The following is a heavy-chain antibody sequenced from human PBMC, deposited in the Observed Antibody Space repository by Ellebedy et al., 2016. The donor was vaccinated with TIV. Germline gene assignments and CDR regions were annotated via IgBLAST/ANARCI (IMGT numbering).Heavy chain of an antibody. CDR1: GFTFSSYS. D-gene: IGHD3-10*02. CDR2: ISSSSSSTI. V-gene: IGHV3-48*02. Sequence: GGSLRLSCAASGFTFSSYSMNWVRQAPGKGLEWVSYISSSSSSTIYYADSVKGRFTISRDNAKNSLYLQMNSLRDEDTAVCYCARGLTMYYFDYWGQGTLVTVSS. J-gene: IGHJ4*02. CDR3: ARGLTMYYFDY.